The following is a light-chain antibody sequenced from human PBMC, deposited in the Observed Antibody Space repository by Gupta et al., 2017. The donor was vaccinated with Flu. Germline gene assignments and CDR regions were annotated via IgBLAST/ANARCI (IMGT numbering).Light chain of an antibody. CDR3: QQYNNWPST. V-gene: IGKV3-15*01. Sequence: IALTQSPATLSVSPGERATLSCRASQSAGRNLAWYQQKPGQAPRLLIYGASTRATGIPARFSGSGSGTEFTLTISSLQSEDFAVYYCQQYNNWPSTFGQGTKLEIK. CDR1: QSAGRN. J-gene: IGKJ1*01. CDR2: GAS.